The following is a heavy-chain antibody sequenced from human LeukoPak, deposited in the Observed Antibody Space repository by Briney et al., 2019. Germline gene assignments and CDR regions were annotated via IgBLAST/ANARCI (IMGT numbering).Heavy chain of an antibody. J-gene: IGHJ4*02. Sequence: SETLSLTCTVSGGSISSGGYYWSWIRQHPGKGLEWIGYIYDSGSTYYNPSLKSRFTISVDTSKNQFSLKLSSVTAADTAVYYCARGGYCSGGSCYQIADHWGQGTLVTVSS. V-gene: IGHV4-31*03. CDR1: GGSISSGGYY. D-gene: IGHD2-15*01. CDR3: ARGGYCSGGSCYQIADH. CDR2: IYDSGST.